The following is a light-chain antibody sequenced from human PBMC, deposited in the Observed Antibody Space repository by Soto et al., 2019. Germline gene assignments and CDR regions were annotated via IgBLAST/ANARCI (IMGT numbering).Light chain of an antibody. CDR1: QSISSY. J-gene: IGKJ5*01. Sequence: EIVLTHSQATLALSPWERATRSCRASQSISSYLAWYQQKPGQAPRLLIYDASNRATGIPARFSGSGSGTDFTLTISSLEPEDFALYYCRAITFGQGTRLEI. CDR3: RAIT. CDR2: DAS. V-gene: IGKV3-11*01.